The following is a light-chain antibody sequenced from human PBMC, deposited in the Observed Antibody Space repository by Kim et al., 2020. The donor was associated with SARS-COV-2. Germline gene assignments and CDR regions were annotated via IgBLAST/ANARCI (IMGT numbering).Light chain of an antibody. CDR2: GAS. CDR3: QNYNSAPWT. J-gene: IGKJ1*01. V-gene: IGKV1-27*01. CDR1: QGITNY. Sequence: ASVGDRITITCRASQGITNYLAWYQQKPGKVPKLLIYGASTLQSGVPSRFSGGGSGTDFTLTISSLQPEDVATYYCQNYNSAPWTFGQGTKVDIK.